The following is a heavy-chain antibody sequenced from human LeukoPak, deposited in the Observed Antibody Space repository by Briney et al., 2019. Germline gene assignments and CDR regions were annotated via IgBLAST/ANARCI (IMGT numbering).Heavy chain of an antibody. Sequence: GGSLRLSCAASRFTFSNYGMHWVRQAPGKGLEWVAVIWYDGSNKYYADSVKGRFTISRDNSKNTLYLQMNSLTDEDTAVYYCARDPGRGYTYGYGFDYWGQGTLVTVSS. J-gene: IGHJ4*02. D-gene: IGHD5-18*01. CDR1: RFTFSNYG. CDR2: IWYDGSNK. CDR3: ARDPGRGYTYGYGFDY. V-gene: IGHV3-33*01.